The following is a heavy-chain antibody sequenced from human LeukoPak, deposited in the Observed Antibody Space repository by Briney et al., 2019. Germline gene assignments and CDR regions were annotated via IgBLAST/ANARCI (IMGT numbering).Heavy chain of an antibody. CDR1: GYSFISYW. Sequence: GESLKISCKGSGYSFISYWIGWVRLMPGKGLEWMGIIYPGDSDTRYSPSFQGQVTISADRSINTVYLQWSRLKASDTAMYYCARPRYFYGSSDDFDIWGQGTMVTVSS. D-gene: IGHD5-18*01. V-gene: IGHV5-51*01. J-gene: IGHJ3*02. CDR3: ARPRYFYGSSDDFDI. CDR2: IYPGDSDT.